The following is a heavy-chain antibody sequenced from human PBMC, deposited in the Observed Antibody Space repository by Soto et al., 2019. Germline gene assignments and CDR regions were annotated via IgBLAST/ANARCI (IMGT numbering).Heavy chain of an antibody. CDR3: ARVQEMGAHFDY. CDR1: GGTFNSYA. CDR2: NIPNFGTA. Sequence: SVKVSCKAYGGTFNSYAISWVRQDPGQGLEWKRENIPNFGTANYAQKFLCRVSITFDESTSTDYMELSSLSSDDTAVYYCARVQEMGAHFDYWGQGTLVTV. J-gene: IGHJ4*02. V-gene: IGHV1-69*13. D-gene: IGHD1-26*01.